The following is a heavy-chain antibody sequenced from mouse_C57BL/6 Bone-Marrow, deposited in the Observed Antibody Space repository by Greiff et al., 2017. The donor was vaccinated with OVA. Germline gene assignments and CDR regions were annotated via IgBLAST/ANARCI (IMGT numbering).Heavy chain of an antibody. J-gene: IGHJ2*01. CDR2: IHPNSGST. V-gene: IGHV1-64*01. CDR3: ARTAQSYYFDY. CDR1: GYTFTSYW. Sequence: QVQLQQPGAELVKPGASVKLSCKASGYTFTSYWMHWVKQRPGQGLEWIGMIHPNSGSTNYNEKLKSKATLTVDKSSSTAYMQLSSLTSEDSAVYYCARTAQSYYFDYWGQGTTLAVSS. D-gene: IGHD3-2*02.